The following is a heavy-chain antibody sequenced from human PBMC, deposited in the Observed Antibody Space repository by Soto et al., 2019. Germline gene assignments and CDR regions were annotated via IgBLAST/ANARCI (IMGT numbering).Heavy chain of an antibody. Sequence: QVQLVESGGGVVQPGRSLRLSCAASGFTFSSYGMHWVRQAPGKGLEWVAVISYDGSNKYYADSVKGRFTISRDNSKNTLYLQMNSLRAEDTAVSYCAKPQAAAFDYWGQGTLVTVSS. J-gene: IGHJ4*02. V-gene: IGHV3-30*18. D-gene: IGHD6-13*01. CDR2: ISYDGSNK. CDR3: AKPQAAAFDY. CDR1: GFTFSSYG.